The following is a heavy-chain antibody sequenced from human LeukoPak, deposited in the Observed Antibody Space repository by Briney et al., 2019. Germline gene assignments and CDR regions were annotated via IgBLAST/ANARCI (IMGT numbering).Heavy chain of an antibody. J-gene: IGHJ4*02. CDR2: ISHDGRNK. CDR3: ARVATGLYASGSYSDF. V-gene: IGHV3-30*04. CDR1: GFTFNTYS. D-gene: IGHD3-10*01. Sequence: PGGSLRLSCAASGFTFNTYSMHWVRQAPGKGLEWVAVISHDGRNKYYADSVKGRFTISRGNSRNTLSLQMNSLRLDDTAVFYCARVATGLYASGSYSDFWGQGTLVTVSS.